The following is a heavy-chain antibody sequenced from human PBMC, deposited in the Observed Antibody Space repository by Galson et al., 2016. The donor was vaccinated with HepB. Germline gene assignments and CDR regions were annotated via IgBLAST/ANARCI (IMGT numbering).Heavy chain of an antibody. Sequence: SLRLSCAASGFTFSSYGMHWVRQAPGKGLEWVAVIWYDGSNKYYADSVKGRFIISRDNSKNTLYLQMNSMRAEDTAVYYCARDGGYSYGYGFDYWGQGTLVTVSS. J-gene: IGHJ4*02. CDR2: IWYDGSNK. D-gene: IGHD5-18*01. CDR3: ARDGGYSYGYGFDY. CDR1: GFTFSSYG. V-gene: IGHV3-33*01.